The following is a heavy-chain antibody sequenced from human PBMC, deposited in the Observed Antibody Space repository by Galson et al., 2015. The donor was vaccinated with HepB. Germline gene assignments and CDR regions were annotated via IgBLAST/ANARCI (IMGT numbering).Heavy chain of an antibody. CDR1: GFSLSTSGMC. J-gene: IGHJ4*02. CDR3: ARVRYYYGSGSYSPFDY. V-gene: IGHV2-70*01. Sequence: PALVKPTQTLTLTCTFSGFSLSTSGMCVSWFRQPPGKALEWLALIDWGDDKYYSTSLKTRLTISKDTSKNQVVLTMTNMDPVDTATYYCARVRYYYGSGSYSPFDYWGQGTLVTVSS. CDR2: IDWGDDK. D-gene: IGHD3-10*01.